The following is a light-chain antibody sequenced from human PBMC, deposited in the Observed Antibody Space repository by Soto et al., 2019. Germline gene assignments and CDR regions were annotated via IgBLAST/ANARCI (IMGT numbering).Light chain of an antibody. CDR1: QSVSTNY. J-gene: IGKJ1*01. V-gene: IGKV3-20*01. CDR3: QQYGSSGT. Sequence: EIVLPQSPGTLSLSPGERATLSCRASQSVSTNYLAWYQQKPGQAPRLLIYGASTRATGIPDRFSGSGSGTDFTLTISRLEPEDFAVYYCQQYGSSGTFGQGTKVE. CDR2: GAS.